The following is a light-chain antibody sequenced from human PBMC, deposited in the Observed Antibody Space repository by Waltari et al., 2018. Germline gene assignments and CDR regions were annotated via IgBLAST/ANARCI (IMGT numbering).Light chain of an antibody. CDR1: QGISSY. Sequence: DIQMTQSPPSLSASVGDSVNITCRAIQGISSYLRWYQQKPGKAPNLLIYAASSLQSGVPSRFSGSGSGTDFTLTISSLQPEDFATYYCQQSYSTPRTFGQGTRVEIK. CDR2: AAS. V-gene: IGKV1-39*01. J-gene: IGKJ1*01. CDR3: QQSYSTPRT.